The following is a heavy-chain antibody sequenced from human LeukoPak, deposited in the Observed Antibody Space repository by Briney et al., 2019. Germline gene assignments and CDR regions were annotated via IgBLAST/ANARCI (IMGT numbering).Heavy chain of an antibody. CDR3: ARVDLHPIQLWLYFRYYYMDV. CDR2: IKQDGSEK. D-gene: IGHD5-18*01. V-gene: IGHV3-7*01. J-gene: IGHJ6*03. CDR1: GFTFSSYW. Sequence: GGSLRLSCAASGFTFSSYWMSWVRQAPGKGLEWVANIKQDGSEKYYVDSVRGRFTISRGNAKNSLYLQMNSLRAEDTAVYYCARVDLHPIQLWLYFRYYYMDVWGKGTTVTVSS.